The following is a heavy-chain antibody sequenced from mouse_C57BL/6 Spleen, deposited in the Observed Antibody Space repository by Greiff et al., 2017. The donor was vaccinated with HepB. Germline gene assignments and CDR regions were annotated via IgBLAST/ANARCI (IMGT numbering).Heavy chain of an antibody. Sequence: EVQGVESGPGMVKPSQSLSLTCTVTGYSITSGYDWHWIRHFPGNKLEWMGYISYSGSTNYNPSLKSRISITHDTSKNHFFLKLNSVTTEDTATYYCARDYYGSSYSRSLFAYWGQGTLVTVSA. D-gene: IGHD1-1*01. CDR2: ISYSGST. J-gene: IGHJ3*01. V-gene: IGHV3-1*01. CDR1: GYSITSGYD. CDR3: ARDYYGSSYSRSLFAY.